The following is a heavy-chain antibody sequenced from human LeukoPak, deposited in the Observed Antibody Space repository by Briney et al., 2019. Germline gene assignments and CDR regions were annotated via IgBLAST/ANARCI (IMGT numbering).Heavy chain of an antibody. J-gene: IGHJ4*02. D-gene: IGHD6-13*01. CDR1: GFTFNNAW. CDR2: IKSKTGGGTT. V-gene: IGHV3-15*01. Sequence: GGSLRLSCAASGFTFNNAWMSWVRQAPGKGLEWVGRIKSKTGGGTTDYAAPVKGRFTISRDDSKNTLYLQMDSLKTEDTAVYYCTTLSLLYSTSWHRLYFDYWGQGTLVTVSS. CDR3: TTLSLLYSTSWHRLYFDY.